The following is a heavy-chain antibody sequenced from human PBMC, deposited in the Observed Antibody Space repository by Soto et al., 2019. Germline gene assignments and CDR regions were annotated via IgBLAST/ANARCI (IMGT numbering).Heavy chain of an antibody. CDR3: ARSLWFGVLH. V-gene: IGHV2-5*02. CDR1: GFSLSTTGVG. Sequence: SGPTLVNPTQTLTLTCSFSGFSLSTTGVGVGWIRQSPGKALEWLAIIYWDNDERYSPSLKSRVTITKDTSKNQVVLTVTNMDPVDTGTYYCARSLWFGVLHWGQGALVTVSS. CDR2: IYWDNDE. D-gene: IGHD3-10*01. J-gene: IGHJ4*02.